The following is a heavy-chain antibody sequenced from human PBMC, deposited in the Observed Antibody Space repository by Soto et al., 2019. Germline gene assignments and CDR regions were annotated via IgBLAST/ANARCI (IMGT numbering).Heavy chain of an antibody. CDR3: ARGLFSETHYSGGWYFFDY. CDR2: INDGGSA. Sequence: QVQLQQWGAGLLKPSETLSLTCAVYGGSFSGYSWTWIRQSPGKGLEWIGQINDGGSANYNPSLKSRVTLSVDTYNNEFFLELSSVTAADTAVYYCARGLFSETHYSGGWYFFDYWGQGTLVTVSS. CDR1: GGSFSGYS. V-gene: IGHV4-34*01. J-gene: IGHJ4*02. D-gene: IGHD1-26*01.